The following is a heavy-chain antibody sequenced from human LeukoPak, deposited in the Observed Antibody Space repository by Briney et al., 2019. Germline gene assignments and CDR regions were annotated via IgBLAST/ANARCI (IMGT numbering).Heavy chain of an antibody. CDR2: ISGSGGTT. J-gene: IGHJ4*02. D-gene: IGHD2-2*02. CDR3: AKDRIVVVPAAIPFDY. CDR1: GFTFSSYA. V-gene: IGHV3-23*01. Sequence: GGSLRLSCAASGFTFSSYAMSWVRQAPGKGVEGVAGISGSGGTTYYADSLNGLFTISIHNSKNTLYLQMNSLRAEDTAVYYCAKDRIVVVPAAIPFDYWGQGTLVTVSS.